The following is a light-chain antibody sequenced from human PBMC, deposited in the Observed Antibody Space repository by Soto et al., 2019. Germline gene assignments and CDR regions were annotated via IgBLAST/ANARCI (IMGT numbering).Light chain of an antibody. CDR1: RSNIGSNS. V-gene: IGLV1-44*01. Sequence: QSALTQPPSASGTPGQRVTISCSGSRSNIGSNSVNWYQQHPATAPKLLIYSQSQRPSGVPDRISGAKSGTSVTLAISGLQAEDEATYYCAVWDDSLNEVVFGGGTKLTVL. CDR3: AVWDDSLNEVV. J-gene: IGLJ3*02. CDR2: SQS.